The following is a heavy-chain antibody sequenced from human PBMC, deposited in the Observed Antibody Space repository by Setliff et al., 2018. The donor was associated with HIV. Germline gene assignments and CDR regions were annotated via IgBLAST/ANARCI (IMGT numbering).Heavy chain of an antibody. Sequence: SETLSLTCAVSGFSISSGHYWGWIRQPPGKGLEWIGSIHHSGSTYYSPSLKSRVTISVDTSKNQFSLKLRSVTAADTAVYYCARAPGRWLQLGVDYWGQGTLVTVSS. D-gene: IGHD6-19*01. CDR1: GFSISSGHY. CDR2: IHHSGST. V-gene: IGHV4-38-2*01. CDR3: ARAPGRWLQLGVDY. J-gene: IGHJ4*02.